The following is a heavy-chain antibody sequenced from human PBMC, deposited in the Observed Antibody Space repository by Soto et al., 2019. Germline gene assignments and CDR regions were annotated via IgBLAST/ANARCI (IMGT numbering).Heavy chain of an antibody. D-gene: IGHD3-22*01. CDR3: ARERDGNNDSNGFDP. V-gene: IGHV4-59*01. CDR1: GYSISSYY. Sequence: PSETLSLTCTVSGYSISSYYWSWIRQPPGKGLEWIGYVYYSGNTNYNPSLKSRVTISVDTSKNQFSLKLSSVTAADTAVYYCARERDGNNDSNGFDPWAQETLLPVSS. CDR2: VYYSGNT. J-gene: IGHJ5*02.